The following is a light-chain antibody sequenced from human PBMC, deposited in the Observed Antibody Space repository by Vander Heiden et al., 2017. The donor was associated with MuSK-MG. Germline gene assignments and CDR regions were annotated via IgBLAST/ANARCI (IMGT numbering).Light chain of an antibody. Sequence: DIQMTQSPSTLSASVGDRVTITCRASQSISSWLAWYQQKPGKAPKLLIYKASSLESGVPSSFSGRGSGTEFTLTMSSLQPDDFATYYCQQYSNYPRTFGQGTKVEIK. CDR2: KAS. CDR3: QQYSNYPRT. CDR1: QSISSW. V-gene: IGKV1-5*03. J-gene: IGKJ1*01.